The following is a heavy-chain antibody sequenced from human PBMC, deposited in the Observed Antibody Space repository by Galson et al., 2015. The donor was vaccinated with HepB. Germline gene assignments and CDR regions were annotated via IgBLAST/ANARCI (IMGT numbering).Heavy chain of an antibody. CDR3: ARATTLYRGSGSYPEY. V-gene: IGHV3-11*05. Sequence: SLRLSCAASGFSFSDYYMSWIRQTPGKGLEWVSYISSSSSYTNYADSVKGRFTISRDNAKNSLYLQMNSLRGDDTAVYYCARATTLYRGSGSYPEYWGQGTLVTVSS. CDR1: GFSFSDYY. D-gene: IGHD3-10*01. CDR2: ISSSSSYT. J-gene: IGHJ4*02.